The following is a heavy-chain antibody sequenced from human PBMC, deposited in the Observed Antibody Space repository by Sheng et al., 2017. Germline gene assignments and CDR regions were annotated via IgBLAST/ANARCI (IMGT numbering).Heavy chain of an antibody. CDR3: ARDGEGPSSGWYEPPGNY. CDR2: IYHSGST. J-gene: IGHJ4*02. CDR1: GYSISSGYY. D-gene: IGHD6-19*01. Sequence: QVQLQESGPGLVKPSETLSLTCAVSGYSISSGYYWGWIRQPPGKGLEWIGSIYHSGSTYYNPSLKSRVTISVDTSKNQFSLKLSSVTAADTAVYYCARDGEGPSSGWYEPPGNYWGQGTLVTVSS. V-gene: IGHV4-38-2*02.